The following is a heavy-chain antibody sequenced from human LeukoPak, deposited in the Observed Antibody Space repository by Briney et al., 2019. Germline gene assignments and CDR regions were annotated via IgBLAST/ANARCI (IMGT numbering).Heavy chain of an antibody. Sequence: PGGSLRLSCAASGFTFSSYAMSWVRQAPGKGLEWVSAISGSGGSTYYADSVKGRFTISRDNSKNTLYLQMNSLRAEDTAVYYCATDSRFGDSGWFDPWGQGTLVTVSS. J-gene: IGHJ5*02. CDR1: GFTFSSYA. CDR3: ATDSRFGDSGWFDP. V-gene: IGHV3-23*01. D-gene: IGHD3-10*01. CDR2: ISGSGGST.